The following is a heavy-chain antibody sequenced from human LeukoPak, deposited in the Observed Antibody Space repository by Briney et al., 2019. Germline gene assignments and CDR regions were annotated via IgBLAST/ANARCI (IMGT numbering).Heavy chain of an antibody. CDR2: ISAYNGNT. Sequence: ASVTVSCKPSGYTVTSYGLSWVRPPPPQGLAWMEWISAYNGNTNYPQKLQGRVTMTTDTSTSTAYMELRSLRSDDTAVYYCARDGRPYCSSTSCSPGYDYWGQGTLVTVSS. D-gene: IGHD2-2*01. J-gene: IGHJ4*02. CDR3: ARDGRPYCSSTSCSPGYDY. V-gene: IGHV1-18*04. CDR1: GYTVTSYG.